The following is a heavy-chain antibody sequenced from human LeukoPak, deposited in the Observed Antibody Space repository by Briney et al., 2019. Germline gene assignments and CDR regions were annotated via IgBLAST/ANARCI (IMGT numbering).Heavy chain of an antibody. Sequence: GASVKVSCKASGGTFSSYAISWVRQAPGQGLEWMGRIIPILGIATYAQKFQGRVTITADKSTSTAYMELSSLRSEDTAVYYCARAVTVPYYYGMDVWGQGTTVTVSS. V-gene: IGHV1-69*04. D-gene: IGHD4-11*01. CDR3: ARAVTVPYYYGMDV. J-gene: IGHJ6*02. CDR2: IIPILGIA. CDR1: GGTFSSYA.